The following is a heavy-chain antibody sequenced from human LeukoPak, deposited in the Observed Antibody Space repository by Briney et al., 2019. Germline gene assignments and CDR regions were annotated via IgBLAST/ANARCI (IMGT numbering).Heavy chain of an antibody. V-gene: IGHV3-21*01. CDR3: ARGPSYCGANCYYYFDY. D-gene: IGHD2-21*01. CDR1: GFTFSSYS. J-gene: IGHJ4*02. Sequence: GGSLRLSCAASGFTFSSYSMNWVRQAPGKGLEWVSSISSSSSYIYYADSVKGRFTISRDNAKNSLYLQMNSLRAEDTAVYYCARGPSYCGANCYYYFDYWGQGTLVIVSS. CDR2: ISSSSSYI.